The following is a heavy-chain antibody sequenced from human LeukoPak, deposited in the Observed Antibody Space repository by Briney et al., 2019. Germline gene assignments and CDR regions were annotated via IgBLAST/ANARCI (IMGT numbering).Heavy chain of an antibody. CDR3: AINPVCSGGSCYAPVDY. CDR1: GYTFTGYY. D-gene: IGHD2-15*01. J-gene: IGHJ4*02. CDR2: IIPIFGTA. V-gene: IGHV1-69*13. Sequence: SVKVSCKASGYTFTGYYMHWVRQAPGQGLEWMGGIIPIFGTANYAQKFQGRVTITADESTSTAYMELSSLRSEDTAVYYCAINPVCSGGSCYAPVDYWGQGTLVTVSS.